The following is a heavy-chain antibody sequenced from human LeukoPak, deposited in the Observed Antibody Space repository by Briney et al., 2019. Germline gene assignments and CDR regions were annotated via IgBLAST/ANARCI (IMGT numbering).Heavy chain of an antibody. J-gene: IGHJ6*02. Sequence: GGSLRLSCAASGFTFSSYGMHWVRQAPGKGLEWVAVIWYDGSNKYYADSVKGRFTISRDNSKNTLYLQMNSLRAEDTAVYYCAREGTGIVVAYYYYGMDVWGQGTTVTVSS. D-gene: IGHD1-26*01. CDR1: GFTFSSYG. V-gene: IGHV3-33*01. CDR3: AREGTGIVVAYYYYGMDV. CDR2: IWYDGSNK.